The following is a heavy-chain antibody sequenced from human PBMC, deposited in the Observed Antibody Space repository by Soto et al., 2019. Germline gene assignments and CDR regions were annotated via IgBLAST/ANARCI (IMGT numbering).Heavy chain of an antibody. Sequence: SETLSLTCAVSGGSISGYYWSWNRQHPGKRLAWIGFIYCGGSTNYNPSVKSRVTISVDTSTNQFSLKLSSVTAADTAVSYWARVVVAANYYFECLGQRTLVTVSS. CDR3: ARVVVAANYYFEC. D-gene: IGHD2-15*01. V-gene: IGHV4-59*01. J-gene: IGHJ4*02. CDR2: IYCGGST. CDR1: GGSISGYY.